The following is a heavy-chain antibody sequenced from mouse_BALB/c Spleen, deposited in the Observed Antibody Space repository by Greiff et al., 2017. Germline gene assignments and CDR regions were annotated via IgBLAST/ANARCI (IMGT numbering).Heavy chain of an antibody. CDR1: GYSITSDYA. D-gene: IGHD1-2*01. J-gene: IGHJ4*01. Sequence: EVQLQQSGPGLVKPSQSLSLTCTVTGYSITSDYAWNWIRQFPGNKLEWMGYISYSGSTSYNPSLKSRISITRDTSKNQFFLQLNSVTTEDTATYYCARSPLLRRAYAMDYWGQGTSVTVSS. V-gene: IGHV3-2*02. CDR2: ISYSGST. CDR3: ARSPLLRRAYAMDY.